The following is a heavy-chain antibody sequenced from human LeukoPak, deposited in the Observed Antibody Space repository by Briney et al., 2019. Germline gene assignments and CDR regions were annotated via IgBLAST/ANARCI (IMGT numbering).Heavy chain of an antibody. CDR2: ISSSGSTI. CDR1: GFTFSDYY. Sequence: GGSLRLSCAASGFTFSDYYMSWLRQAPGKGLEWVSYISSSGSTIYYADSVKGRFTISRDNAKNSLYLQMNSLRAEETAVYYCARVGSYSSSWYGDGMDVWGQGTTVTVSS. CDR3: ARVGSYSSSWYGDGMDV. J-gene: IGHJ6*02. V-gene: IGHV3-11*01. D-gene: IGHD6-13*01.